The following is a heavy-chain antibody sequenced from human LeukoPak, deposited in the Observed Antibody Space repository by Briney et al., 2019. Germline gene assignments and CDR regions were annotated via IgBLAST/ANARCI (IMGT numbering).Heavy chain of an antibody. D-gene: IGHD2-15*01. CDR2: IYHSGST. V-gene: IGHV4-38-2*01. CDR1: GGSISSYY. Sequence: PSETLSLTCAVSGGSISSYYWGWIRQPPGKGLEWIGSIYHSGSTYYNPSLKSRVTISIDTSKNQFSLKLSSVTAADTAVYYCARSGCCSGGSCYSCTYDIWGQGTMVTVSS. J-gene: IGHJ3*02. CDR3: ARSGCCSGGSCYSCTYDI.